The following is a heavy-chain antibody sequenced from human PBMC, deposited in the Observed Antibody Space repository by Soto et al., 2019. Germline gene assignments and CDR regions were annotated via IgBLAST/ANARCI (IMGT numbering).Heavy chain of an antibody. CDR3: APPRSPNPRDAVDF. D-gene: IGHD1-26*01. CDR1: GYTFTGYH. CDR2: INPNSGAT. V-gene: IGHV1-2*02. Sequence: QVQLVQSGAEVQKPGASVKVSCKASGYTFTGYHLYWVRQAPGQGPEWMGWINPNSGATNYAQRFRGRVTMSSDKSINTAYLELNSLTSDDTAVYYCAPPRSPNPRDAVDFWGQGTMVTVSS. J-gene: IGHJ3*01.